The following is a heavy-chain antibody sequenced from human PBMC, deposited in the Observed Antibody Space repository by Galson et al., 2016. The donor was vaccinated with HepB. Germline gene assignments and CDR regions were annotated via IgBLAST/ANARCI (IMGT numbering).Heavy chain of an antibody. V-gene: IGHV3-48*02. Sequence: SLRLSCAASGFIFSTYSLNWVRQAPGKGLEWVSYISSSSSTVYYAESVKGRFTISRDNSKNSLYLQMNSLRDEDTAVYYCARDIRWYGDYRDVWGKGTTVTVSS. J-gene: IGHJ6*03. D-gene: IGHD6-13*01. CDR3: ARDIRWYGDYRDV. CDR2: ISSSSSTV. CDR1: GFIFSTYS.